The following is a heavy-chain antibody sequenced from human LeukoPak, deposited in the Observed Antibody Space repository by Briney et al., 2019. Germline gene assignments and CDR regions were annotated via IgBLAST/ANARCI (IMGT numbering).Heavy chain of an antibody. Sequence: GVLRLSCAASGFTFSTYGIYWVRQAPGKGLEGVAFIQYDGGNQYYADSVKGRFTISRDNSKNTLYLQMSSLRAEDTAVYYCAKERRSSLGDIDYWGQGTLVTVSS. CDR1: GFTFSTYG. J-gene: IGHJ4*02. D-gene: IGHD3-16*01. CDR2: IQYDGGNQ. V-gene: IGHV3-30*02. CDR3: AKERRSSLGDIDY.